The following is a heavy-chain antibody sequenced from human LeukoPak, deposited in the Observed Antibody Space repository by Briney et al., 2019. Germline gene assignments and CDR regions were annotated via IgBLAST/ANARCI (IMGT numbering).Heavy chain of an antibody. J-gene: IGHJ6*03. D-gene: IGHD2-2*01. Sequence: SVKVSCKASGGTFSSYAISWVRQAPGQGLEWMGGIIPIFGTANYAQKFQGRVTITADESTSTAYMELSSLRSEDTAVYYCAVCSSTSCSYPDYYYMDVWGKGTTVTVSS. CDR2: IIPIFGTA. CDR3: AVCSSTSCSYPDYYYMDV. V-gene: IGHV1-69*13. CDR1: GGTFSSYA.